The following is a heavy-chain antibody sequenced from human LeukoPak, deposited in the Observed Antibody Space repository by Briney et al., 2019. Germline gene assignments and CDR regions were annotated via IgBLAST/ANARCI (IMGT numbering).Heavy chain of an antibody. CDR1: GFTFSTYA. CDR3: ATDVTGGAISF. D-gene: IGHD1-14*01. V-gene: IGHV3-23*01. Sequence: GGSLRLTCAASGFTFSTYAMSWVRQAPGKGLEWVSIITSSGGSTNYADSVKGRFTISRDNSKNTLYLQMNSLKPDDTAVYYCATDVTGGAISFWGQGALVTVSS. CDR2: ITSSGGST. J-gene: IGHJ4*02.